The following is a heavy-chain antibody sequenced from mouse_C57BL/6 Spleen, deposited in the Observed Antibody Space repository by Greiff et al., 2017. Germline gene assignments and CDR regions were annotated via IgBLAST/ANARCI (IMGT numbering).Heavy chain of an antibody. D-gene: IGHD5-5*01. CDR2: IDPSDSET. Sequence: QVQLKQPGAELVRPGSSVKMSCKASGYTFTSYWMHWVKQRPIQGLEWIGNIDPSDSETHYNQKFKDKATLTVDKSSSTAYMPLSSLTSEDSAVYYCASFHYPYYFDYWGQGATLTVSS. V-gene: IGHV1-52*01. CDR1: GYTFTSYW. J-gene: IGHJ2*01. CDR3: ASFHYPYYFDY.